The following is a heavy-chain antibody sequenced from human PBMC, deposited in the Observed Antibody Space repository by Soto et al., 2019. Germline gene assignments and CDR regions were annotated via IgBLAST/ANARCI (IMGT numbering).Heavy chain of an antibody. Sequence: QVQLQESGPGLVKPSQTLSLTCTVSGGSISSGGYFWSWIRQHPGKGLEWIGFIYYSGSTYYTPSLKSRVTISVDTSKNQSALKLSSVTAADTAVYYCARAGAAPYYCYGMDVWGQGTTVTVSS. J-gene: IGHJ6*02. CDR1: GGSISSGGYF. V-gene: IGHV4-31*03. CDR3: ARAGAAPYYCYGMDV. D-gene: IGHD6-6*01. CDR2: IYYSGST.